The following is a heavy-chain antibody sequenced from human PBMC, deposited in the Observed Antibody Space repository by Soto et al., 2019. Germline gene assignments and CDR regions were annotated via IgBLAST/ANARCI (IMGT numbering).Heavy chain of an antibody. V-gene: IGHV3-7*03. Sequence: PGGSLRLSCAASGFTFSSDWMTWVRQAPGKGLEWVANIKEDGSEKYYVDSVKGRFTISRDNAEKSLYLQMNSLRAEDSAVYYCAREDSTVDGSGSSYYYYYYGMDVWGQGTTVTVSS. J-gene: IGHJ6*02. CDR2: IKEDGSEK. CDR1: GFTFSSDW. CDR3: AREDSTVDGSGSSYYYYYYGMDV. D-gene: IGHD3-10*01.